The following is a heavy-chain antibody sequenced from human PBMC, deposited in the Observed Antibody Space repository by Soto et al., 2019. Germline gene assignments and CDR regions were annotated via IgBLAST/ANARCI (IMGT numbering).Heavy chain of an antibody. J-gene: IGHJ4*02. CDR1: GGSIGTYY. CDR2: IYYRGNT. D-gene: IGHD3-9*01. Sequence: SGTLALTCTVSGGSIGTYYWSWIRQPPGKRLEWIGYIYYRGNTDYNPSLKSRVTISLDTPKNQFSLKLSSVTAADTAVYYCARHPGYYDILTGYTTYYFDYWGQGILVTVSS. CDR3: ARHPGYYDILTGYTTYYFDY. V-gene: IGHV4-59*08.